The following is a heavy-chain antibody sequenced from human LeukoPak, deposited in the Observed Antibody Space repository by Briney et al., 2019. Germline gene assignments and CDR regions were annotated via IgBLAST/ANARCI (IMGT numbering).Heavy chain of an antibody. D-gene: IGHD3-10*01. CDR2: ISGSGGST. CDR1: GFTFSSYG. CDR3: AKGAILWFGELFDNYFDY. V-gene: IGHV3-23*01. J-gene: IGHJ4*02. Sequence: GGSLRLSCAASGFTFSSYGMSWVRQAPGKGLEWVSAISGSGGSTYYADSVKGRFTISRDNSKNTLYLQMNSLRAEDTAVYYCAKGAILWFGELFDNYFDYWGQGTLVTVSS.